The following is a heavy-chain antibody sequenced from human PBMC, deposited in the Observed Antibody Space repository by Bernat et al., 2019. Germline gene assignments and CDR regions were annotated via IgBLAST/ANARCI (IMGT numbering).Heavy chain of an antibody. CDR3: ARDAGYTYYYGMDV. Sequence: EVQLVESGGGLVQPGGSLRLSCAASGFTVSSNYMSWVRQAPGKGLEWVSVIYSGGSTYYADSVKGRFTISRDNSKNTLYLQMNSLRAEDTAVYYCARDAGYTYYYGMDVWGQGTTVTVSS. V-gene: IGHV3-66*01. CDR1: GFTVSSNY. D-gene: IGHD1-1*01. J-gene: IGHJ6*02. CDR2: IYSGGST.